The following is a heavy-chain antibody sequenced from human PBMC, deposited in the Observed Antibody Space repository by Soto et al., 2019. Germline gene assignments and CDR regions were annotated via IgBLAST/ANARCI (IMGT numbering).Heavy chain of an antibody. D-gene: IGHD3-9*01. V-gene: IGHV3-23*01. CDR3: AKRGGQYYDILTGYYPYYFDY. CDR1: GFTFSSYA. Sequence: GGSLRLSCAASGFTFSSYAMSWVRQAPGKGLEWVSAISGSGGSTYYADSVKGRFTISRDNSKNTLYLQMNSLRAEDTAVYYCAKRGGQYYDILTGYYPYYFDYWAQGNLVTVSS. J-gene: IGHJ4*02. CDR2: ISGSGGST.